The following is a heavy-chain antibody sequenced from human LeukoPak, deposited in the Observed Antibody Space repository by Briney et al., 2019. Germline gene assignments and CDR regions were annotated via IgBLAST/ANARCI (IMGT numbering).Heavy chain of an antibody. J-gene: IGHJ5*02. D-gene: IGHD6-13*01. CDR1: GGTFSSYA. CDR2: ITPIFGKA. CDR3: ARAYSSSWDKTYNWFDP. Sequence: SVKVSCKASGGTFSSYAISWVRQAPGQGLEWMGRITPIFGKANYAQKFQGRVTITADKSTSTAYMELSSLRSEDTAVYYCARAYSSSWDKTYNWFDPWGQGTLVTVSS. V-gene: IGHV1-69*04.